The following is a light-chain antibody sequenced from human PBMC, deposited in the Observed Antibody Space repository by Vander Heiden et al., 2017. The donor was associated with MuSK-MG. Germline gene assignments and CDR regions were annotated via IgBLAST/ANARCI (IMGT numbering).Light chain of an antibody. CDR3: QAWDSSTVV. CDR2: QDS. Sequence: YQLTQPPSVSVSPGQTASITCSGDKLGSNYACWYQQKPGQSPELDIYQDSKRPSGIPERFSGSNSGNTATLPISGTQAMDEADYYCQAWDSSTVVFGGGTKLTVL. V-gene: IGLV3-1*01. CDR1: KLGSNY. J-gene: IGLJ2*01.